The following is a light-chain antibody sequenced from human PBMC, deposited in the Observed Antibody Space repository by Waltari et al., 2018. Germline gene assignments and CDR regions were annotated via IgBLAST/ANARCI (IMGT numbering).Light chain of an antibody. CDR3: QQYLQWPPAIT. CDR2: GAS. CDR1: QNIDTR. Sequence: ILLTQSPATLSVSPGERATLSCRASQNIDTRLAWYQHKPGQAPRLLIYGASTRAADIPARFSGSGCGTDFSLTINSLQSEDFAVYYCQQYLQWPPAITFGPGTRLDFK. V-gene: IGKV3-15*01. J-gene: IGKJ5*01.